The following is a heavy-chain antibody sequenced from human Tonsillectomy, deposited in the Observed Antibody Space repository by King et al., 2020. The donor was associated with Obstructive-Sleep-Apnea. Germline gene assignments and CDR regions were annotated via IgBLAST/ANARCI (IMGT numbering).Heavy chain of an antibody. V-gene: IGHV1-69*09. CDR1: GYTFSNHA. Sequence: QLVQSGAEVKKPGSSVKVSCKASGYTFSNHAITWMRQAPGQGLEWMGGFIPILDITNYAQKFQDRVTFSEDKSTNTAYMDLSSLRSEDTAIYYCARGMAAADDAFDTWGQGTMVTVSS. J-gene: IGHJ3*02. CDR3: ARGMAAADDAFDT. D-gene: IGHD6-25*01. CDR2: FIPILDIT.